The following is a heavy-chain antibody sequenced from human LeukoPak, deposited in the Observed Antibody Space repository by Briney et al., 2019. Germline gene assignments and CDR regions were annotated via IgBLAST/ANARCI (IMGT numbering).Heavy chain of an antibody. CDR2: LSGSGDNT. D-gene: IGHD6-6*01. J-gene: IGHJ4*02. V-gene: IGHV3-23*01. CDR1: GFTFSSYA. Sequence: PGGSLRLSCAASGFTFSSYAMHWVRQAPGKGLEWVSALSGSGDNTYYADSVKGRFTISRDNSKNTLYLQMYSLRAEDTAVYYCAKAGDSSSSPLFLDWGQGTLVTVSS. CDR3: AKAGDSSSSPLFLD.